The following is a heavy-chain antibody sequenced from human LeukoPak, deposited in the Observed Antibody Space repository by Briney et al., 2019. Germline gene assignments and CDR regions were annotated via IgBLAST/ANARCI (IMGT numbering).Heavy chain of an antibody. D-gene: IGHD2-2*02. Sequence: SETLSLTCTVSGGSISSYYWSWIRQPPRKGLEWIGYIYYSGSTNYNPSLKSRVTISVDTSKNQFSLKLSSVTAADTAVYYCAGGIYCSSTSCSTEYYYMDVWGKGTTVTVSS. J-gene: IGHJ6*03. CDR3: AGGIYCSSTSCSTEYYYMDV. CDR2: IYYSGST. V-gene: IGHV4-59*01. CDR1: GGSISSYY.